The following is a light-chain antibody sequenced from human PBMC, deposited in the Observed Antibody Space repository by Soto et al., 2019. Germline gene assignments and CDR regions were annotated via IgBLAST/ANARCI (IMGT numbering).Light chain of an antibody. V-gene: IGKV1-5*03. CDR3: EEYAAQPKP. CDR2: QAS. CDR1: QSIRNW. J-gene: IGKJ1*01. Sequence: MQVTQSASAVSAYATDRVTITCRASQSIRNWLAWYQQKPGKAPKLLIHQASTLQSGVPSRFSGSGSGTEFTLNISSLQPDDFAPYRCEEYAAQPKPFGQGTKVDFK.